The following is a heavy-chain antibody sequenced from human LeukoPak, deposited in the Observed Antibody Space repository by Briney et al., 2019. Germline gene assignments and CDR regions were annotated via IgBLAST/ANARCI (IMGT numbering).Heavy chain of an antibody. Sequence: SETLSLTCTVSGDSISNGGYYWSCIHLHPGNGLEWVVYIYDSGTTYYSPALQSRVSISVDTSDNKFSLKLKSLTAADTAVYYCARGGDRRGFDYWGQGTLVTVSS. CDR3: ARGGDRRGFDY. D-gene: IGHD1-14*01. CDR1: GDSISNGGYY. J-gene: IGHJ4*02. CDR2: IYDSGTT. V-gene: IGHV4-31*03.